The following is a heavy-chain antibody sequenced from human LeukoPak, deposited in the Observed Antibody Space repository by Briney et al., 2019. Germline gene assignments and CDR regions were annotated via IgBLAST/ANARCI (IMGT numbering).Heavy chain of an antibody. Sequence: ASVKVSCKASGYTFTDFYLFWLRQAPGQGLEWMGWINPYKGDRKYAQRFQGRVTMTRDTSISTVYMELSSLTSDDTAVYFCARDCQTNGDDGPWDSWGQGTPVTVSS. J-gene: IGHJ4*02. D-gene: IGHD5-12*01. CDR1: GYTFTDFY. CDR3: ARDCQTNGDDGPWDS. V-gene: IGHV1-2*02. CDR2: INPYKGDR.